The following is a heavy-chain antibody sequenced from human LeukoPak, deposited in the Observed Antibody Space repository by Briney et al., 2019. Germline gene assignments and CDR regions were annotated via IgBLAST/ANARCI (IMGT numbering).Heavy chain of an antibody. CDR1: GYSFTKYW. CDR3: ARRHDNSGYYYRY. D-gene: IGHD3-22*01. J-gene: IGHJ4*02. V-gene: IGHV5-51*06. CDR2: IYPGDSDT. Sequence: GESLKISCEASGYSFTKYWIGWVRQMPGKGLEWMGIIYPGDSDTRYSPSFQGQITISADKSISTAYLQWSSLQASDTAVYYCARRHDNSGYYYRYWGQGTLVTVSS.